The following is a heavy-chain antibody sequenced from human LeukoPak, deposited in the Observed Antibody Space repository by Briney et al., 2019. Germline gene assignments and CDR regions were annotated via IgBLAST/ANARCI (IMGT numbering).Heavy chain of an antibody. D-gene: IGHD3-22*01. J-gene: IGHJ5*02. CDR2: IYYSGST. CDR3: ARLHSMIVRGVNWFDP. Sequence: PSETLSLTCTVSGGSISSSSYYWGWIRQPPGKGLEWIGSIYYSGSTYYNPSLKSRVIVAVDTSKNQFSLNLTSVTAADTAVYYCARLHSMIVRGVNWFDPWGQGTLVTVSS. V-gene: IGHV4-39*07. CDR1: GGSISSSSYY.